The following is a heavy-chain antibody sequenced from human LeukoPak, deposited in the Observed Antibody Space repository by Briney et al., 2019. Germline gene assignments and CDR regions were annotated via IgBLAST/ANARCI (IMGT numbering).Heavy chain of an antibody. V-gene: IGHV1-2*02. D-gene: IGHD1-26*01. CDR2: INPNSGGT. CDR3: ARVGATMDYYYYMDV. J-gene: IGHJ6*03. Sequence: GASVKVSCKASRYTFTGYYMHWVRQAPGQGLEWMGWINPNSGGTIFAQKFQGRVTMTRDTSISTAYMELSRLRSDDTAVYYCARVGATMDYYYYMDVWGKGTTVTVSS. CDR1: RYTFTGYY.